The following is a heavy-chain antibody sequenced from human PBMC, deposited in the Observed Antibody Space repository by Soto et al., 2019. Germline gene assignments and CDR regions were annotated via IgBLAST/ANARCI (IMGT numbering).Heavy chain of an antibody. D-gene: IGHD6-19*01. Sequence: GESLKISCKGSGYSFLSYWINWVRQMPGKGPQWLGIIYPGDSKTKYNPSFQGQVTISVDKSITTAFLEWSSLKASDTAMYYCSTHNSGFEPFDHWGQGTLVTVSS. V-gene: IGHV5-51*01. CDR3: STHNSGFEPFDH. CDR1: GYSFLSYW. J-gene: IGHJ4*02. CDR2: IYPGDSKT.